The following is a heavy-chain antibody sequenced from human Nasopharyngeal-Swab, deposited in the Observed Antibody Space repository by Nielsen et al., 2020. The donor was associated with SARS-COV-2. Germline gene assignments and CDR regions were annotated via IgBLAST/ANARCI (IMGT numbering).Heavy chain of an antibody. J-gene: IGHJ6*03. CDR1: GCTFTSYY. Sequence: ASVKVSCKASGCTFTSYYMHWVRQAPGQGLEWVGIINHSGGSTSYAQKFQGRVTMTRDKSTSTVYMELSSLRSEDTAVYYCARGPSGYCSSTSCSYYYYYMDVWGKGTTVTVSS. D-gene: IGHD2-2*03. V-gene: IGHV1-46*01. CDR2: INHSGGST. CDR3: ARGPSGYCSSTSCSYYYYYMDV.